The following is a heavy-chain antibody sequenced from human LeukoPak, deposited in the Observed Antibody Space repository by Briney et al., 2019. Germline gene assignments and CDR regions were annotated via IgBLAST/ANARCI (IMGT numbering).Heavy chain of an antibody. CDR2: IYPSDSDT. V-gene: IGHV5-51*01. CDR3: ARHTKYSTSSRVFDY. J-gene: IGHJ4*02. Sequence: GESLKISCKGSGYSFTSYWIGWVRQMPGKGLEWMGIIYPSDSDTRYSPSFQGQVTISVDKSISTAYLQWSSLKASDTAMYYCARHTKYSTSSRVFDYWGQGTLVTVSS. CDR1: GYSFTSYW. D-gene: IGHD6-6*01.